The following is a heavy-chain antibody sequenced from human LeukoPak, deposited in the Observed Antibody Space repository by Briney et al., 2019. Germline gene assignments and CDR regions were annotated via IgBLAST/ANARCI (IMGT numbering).Heavy chain of an antibody. CDR2: IASNGGTK. V-gene: IGHV3-64*02. J-gene: IGHJ4*02. CDR3: AREYCTTNSCYIWGLGY. Sequence: GGSLRLSCAVSGFTLSSNDMHWVRQAPGKGLEYVSGIASNGGTKYYADSVKGRFTISRDNFKNTVYLQMDSLRTEDMAVYYCAREYCTTNSCYIWGLGYWGQGTLVTVSS. D-gene: IGHD2-2*02. CDR1: GFTLSSND.